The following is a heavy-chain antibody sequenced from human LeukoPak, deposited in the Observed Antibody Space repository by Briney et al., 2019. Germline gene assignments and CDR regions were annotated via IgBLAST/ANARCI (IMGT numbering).Heavy chain of an antibody. CDR3: ARSTRRGSYSYSFDY. CDR2: INHSGST. Sequence: SETLSLTCAVYGGSFSGYYWSWIRQPPGKGLEWIGEINHSGSTNYNPSLKSRVTISVDTSKNQFSLKLSSVTAADTAVYYCARSTRRGSYSYSFDYWGQGTLVTVSS. V-gene: IGHV4-34*01. D-gene: IGHD1-26*01. J-gene: IGHJ4*02. CDR1: GGSFSGYY.